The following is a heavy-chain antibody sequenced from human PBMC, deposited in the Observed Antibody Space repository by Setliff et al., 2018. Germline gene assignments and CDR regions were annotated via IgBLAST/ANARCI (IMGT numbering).Heavy chain of an antibody. J-gene: IGHJ6*03. CDR1: GGSISSSY. V-gene: IGHV4-4*08. CDR2: IHSSGRT. CDR3: ARAPPNRYSGSYEYFYMDV. Sequence: ASETLSLTCTVSGGSISSSYWSWIRQPPGKGLEWIGYIHSSGRTNYNPSLKSRVTLSVDTSNNQFSLKVSSVTAADTAVYYCARAPPNRYSGSYEYFYMDVWGKGTTVTVSS. D-gene: IGHD1-26*01.